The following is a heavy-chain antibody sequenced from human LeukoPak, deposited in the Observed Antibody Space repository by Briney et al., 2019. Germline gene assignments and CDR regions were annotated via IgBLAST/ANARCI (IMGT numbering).Heavy chain of an antibody. V-gene: IGHV4-39*07. D-gene: IGHD3-22*01. J-gene: IGHJ4*02. CDR2: IYYSGST. CDR3: ARCSSTSYDSTGYLDY. Sequence: PSEALSLTCIVSGGSISSSSYYWGWIRQPPGKGLEWIGTIYYSGSTYYNPSLKSRVTISVDTSKNQFSLKLSSVTAADTAVYYCARCSSTSYDSTGYLDYWGQGTLVTVSS. CDR1: GGSISSSSYY.